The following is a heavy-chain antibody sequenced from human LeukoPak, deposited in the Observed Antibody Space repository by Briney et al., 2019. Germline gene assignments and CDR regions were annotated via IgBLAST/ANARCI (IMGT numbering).Heavy chain of an antibody. D-gene: IGHD6-13*01. CDR3: ARGPEGYSSSWFN. J-gene: IGHJ4*02. V-gene: IGHV3-21*01. Sequence: PGGSLRLSCAASGFTFSSYSMNWVRQAPGKGLEWVSSISSSYIYYADSVKGRFTISRDNAKNSLYLQMNSLRAEDTAVYYCARGPEGYSSSWFNWGQGTLVTVSS. CDR2: ISSSYI. CDR1: GFTFSSYS.